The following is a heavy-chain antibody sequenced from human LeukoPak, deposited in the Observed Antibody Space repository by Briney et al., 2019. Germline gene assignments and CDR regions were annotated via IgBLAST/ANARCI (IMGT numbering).Heavy chain of an antibody. J-gene: IGHJ6*03. V-gene: IGHV3-74*01. CDR3: ARVIRGYSYGDYFYYYMDV. D-gene: IGHD5-18*01. CDR1: GFTFSSYW. Sequence: GGSLRLSCAASGFTFSSYWMHWVRQAPGEGLVWVSRINTDGSSTTYADSVKGRFTISRDNAKNTLYLQMNSLRAEDTAVYYCARVIRGYSYGDYFYYYMDVWGKATTVTVSS. CDR2: INTDGSST.